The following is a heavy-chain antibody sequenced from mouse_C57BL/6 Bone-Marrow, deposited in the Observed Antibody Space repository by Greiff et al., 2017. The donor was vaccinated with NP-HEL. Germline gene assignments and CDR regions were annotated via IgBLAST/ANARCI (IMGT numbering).Heavy chain of an antibody. Sequence: VQLQQSGAELVRPGASVKLSCTASGFNIKDDYMHWVKQRPEQGLEWIGWIDPENGDTEYASKFQGKATITADTSSNTAYLQLSSLTSDDTAVYYCTTYYYGSSPSFYYAMDYWGQGTSVTVSS. V-gene: IGHV14-4*01. D-gene: IGHD1-1*01. CDR2: IDPENGDT. CDR1: GFNIKDDY. CDR3: TTYYYGSSPSFYYAMDY. J-gene: IGHJ4*01.